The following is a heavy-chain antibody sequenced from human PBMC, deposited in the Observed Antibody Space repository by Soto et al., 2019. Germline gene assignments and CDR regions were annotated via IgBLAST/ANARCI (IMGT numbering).Heavy chain of an antibody. CDR2: IYTSGST. D-gene: IGHD1-26*01. Sequence: QVQLQESGPGLVKPSETLSLTCTVSGGSISSYYWSWIRQPAGKGLEWIGRIYTSGSTNYNPSLKSRVTMSVDTSKNQCSLKLSSVTAADTAVYYCARDRPGYSGSYYYYYYYGMDVWGQGTTVTGSS. CDR1: GGSISSYY. J-gene: IGHJ6*02. V-gene: IGHV4-4*07. CDR3: ARDRPGYSGSYYYYYYYGMDV.